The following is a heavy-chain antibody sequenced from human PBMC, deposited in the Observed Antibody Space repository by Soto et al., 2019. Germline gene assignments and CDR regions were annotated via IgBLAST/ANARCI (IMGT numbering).Heavy chain of an antibody. CDR2: ISGSGGST. D-gene: IGHD3-22*01. V-gene: IGHV3-23*01. CDR3: AKDGLYDSSDLYYYGMDV. J-gene: IGHJ6*02. Sequence: GGSLRLSCAASGFTFSSYAMSWVRQAPGKGLEWVSAISGSGGSTYYADSVKGRFTISRDNSKNTLYLQMNSLRAEDTAVYYCAKDGLYDSSDLYYYGMDVWGQGTTVTVSS. CDR1: GFTFSSYA.